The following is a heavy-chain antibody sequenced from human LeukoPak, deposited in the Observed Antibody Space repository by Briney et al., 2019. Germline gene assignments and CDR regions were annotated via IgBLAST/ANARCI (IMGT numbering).Heavy chain of an antibody. CDR3: ARVMPLEGSRSDTLDY. Sequence: GVSVKVSCKPSGYTFTDYYMHWVRQAPGQGLEWMGWINPHSGGTKYAQKFQGRVTMSRDTSISTAYMELSRLRSDDTAVYYCARVMPLEGSRSDTLDYWGQGTLVTVSS. J-gene: IGHJ4*02. CDR2: INPHSGGT. CDR1: GYTFTDYY. V-gene: IGHV1-2*02. D-gene: IGHD3-10*01.